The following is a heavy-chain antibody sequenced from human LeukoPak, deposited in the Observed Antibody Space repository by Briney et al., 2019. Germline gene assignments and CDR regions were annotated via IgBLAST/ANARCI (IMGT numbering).Heavy chain of an antibody. V-gene: IGHV3-49*04. CDR2: IRSKTYGGTT. Sequence: GGSLRLSCTASGFTFGDYAMSWVRQAPGKGLEGVGFIRSKTYGGTTEHAASVKGRFTISRDDSKSIAYLQMNSLKTEDTAVYYCTRGPDIVATIVYWGQGTLVAVSS. J-gene: IGHJ4*02. CDR3: TRGPDIVATIVY. CDR1: GFTFGDYA. D-gene: IGHD5-12*01.